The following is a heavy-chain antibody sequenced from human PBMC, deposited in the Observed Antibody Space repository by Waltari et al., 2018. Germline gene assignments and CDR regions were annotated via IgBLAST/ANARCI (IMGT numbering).Heavy chain of an antibody. D-gene: IGHD5-18*01. J-gene: IGHJ4*02. CDR2: SNPSGGTT. CDR3: ARDLSPGYISKFDY. Sequence: VLLVQSGAEVTKPGASVKLSCKASGYTFSNYYIHWVRQAPGQGIEWMGISNPSGGTTRSAQKFQGRVTMTSDTSTSTVYMELSSLRSEDTAMYYCARDLSPGYISKFDYWGQGALVTVSS. V-gene: IGHV1-46*01. CDR1: GYTFSNYY.